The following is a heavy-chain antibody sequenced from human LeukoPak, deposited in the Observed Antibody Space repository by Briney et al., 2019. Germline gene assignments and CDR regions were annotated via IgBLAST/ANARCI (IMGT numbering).Heavy chain of an antibody. CDR2: INPSGGST. D-gene: IGHD6-19*01. CDR1: GYTFTSNY. J-gene: IGHJ4*02. V-gene: IGHV1-46*01. CDR3: ARGLWQWLVDY. Sequence: ASVKVSCKASGYTFTSNYMHWVRQAPGQGLEWMGMINPSGGSTSYARKFQGRVTMTSDTSTSTVFMELSSLRSEDTAVYSCARGLWQWLVDYWGQGTLVTASS.